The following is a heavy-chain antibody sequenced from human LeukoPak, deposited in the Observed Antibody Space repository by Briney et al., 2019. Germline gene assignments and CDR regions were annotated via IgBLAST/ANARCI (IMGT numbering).Heavy chain of an antibody. D-gene: IGHD4-17*01. CDR1: GGTFSSYA. CDR3: ARDDYGGKFDY. V-gene: IGHV1-69*04. J-gene: IGHJ4*02. Sequence: SVKVSRKASGGTFSSYAISWVRQAPGQGLEWMGRIIPILGIANYAQKFQGRVTITADKSTSTAYMELSSLRSEDTAVYYCARDDYGGKFDYWGQGTLVTVSS. CDR2: IIPILGIA.